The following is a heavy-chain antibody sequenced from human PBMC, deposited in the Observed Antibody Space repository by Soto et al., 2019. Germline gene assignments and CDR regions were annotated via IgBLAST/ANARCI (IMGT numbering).Heavy chain of an antibody. CDR3: VKNTAMAIFDY. J-gene: IGHJ4*02. CDR1: GFTFSSYA. CDR2: ISSNGGST. V-gene: IGHV3-64D*08. D-gene: IGHD5-18*01. Sequence: GGSLRLSCSASGFTFSSYAMHWVRQAPGKGLEYVSAISSNGGSTYYADSVKGRFTISRDNSKNALYLQMSSLKAEDTAVYYCVKNTAMAIFDYWGQGTLVTVSS.